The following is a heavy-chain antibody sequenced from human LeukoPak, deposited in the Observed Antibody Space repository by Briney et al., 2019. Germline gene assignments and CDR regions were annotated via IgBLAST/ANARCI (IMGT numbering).Heavy chain of an antibody. Sequence: SVRVSCKASGFTFTRSAMQWVRQARGQRLEWIGWIVVGSGNTNYAQKFQERVTISRDMSTSTAYMELSSLRAEDTAVYYCARQIEGGYHAFDIWGQGTMVPVSS. CDR1: GFTFTRSA. D-gene: IGHD3-16*02. V-gene: IGHV1-58*02. CDR3: ARQIEGGYHAFDI. CDR2: IVVGSGNT. J-gene: IGHJ3*02.